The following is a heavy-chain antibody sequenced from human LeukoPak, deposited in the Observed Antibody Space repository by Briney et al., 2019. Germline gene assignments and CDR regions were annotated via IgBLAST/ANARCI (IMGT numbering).Heavy chain of an antibody. CDR3: AKGSPHSSSSNYYYYMDV. D-gene: IGHD6-6*01. CDR1: GFTFSSYS. V-gene: IGHV3-21*04. J-gene: IGHJ6*03. Sequence: GGSLRLSCAASGFTFSSYSMNWVRQAPGKGLEWVSSISSSSSYIYYADSVKGRFTISRDNAKNSLYLQMNSLRAEDTAVYYCAKGSPHSSSSNYYYYMDVWGKGTTVTVSS. CDR2: ISSSSSYI.